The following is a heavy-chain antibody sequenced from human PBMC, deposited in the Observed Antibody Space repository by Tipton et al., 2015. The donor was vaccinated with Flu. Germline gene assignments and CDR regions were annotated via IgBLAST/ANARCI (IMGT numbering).Heavy chain of an antibody. V-gene: IGHV1-46*01. D-gene: IGHD6-13*01. Sequence: QLVQSGAEVKKPGASVKVSCKASGYTFTSYYMHWVRQAPGQGLEWMGIINPSGGSTSYAQKFQGRVTMTRDTSTSTVYMELSSMRSEETAVYYCARVTAAAGRYYYYGMDVWGQRPTVTVSS. CDR3: ARVTAAAGRYYYYGMDV. J-gene: IGHJ6*02. CDR1: GYTFTSYY. CDR2: INPSGGST.